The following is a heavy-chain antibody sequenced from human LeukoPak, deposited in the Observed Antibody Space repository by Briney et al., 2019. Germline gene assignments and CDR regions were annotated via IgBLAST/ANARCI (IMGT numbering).Heavy chain of an antibody. CDR1: GFTFSSYW. CDR3: ARYRSSGWDTIPYFDY. V-gene: IGHV3-7*01. CDR2: IKQDGSEK. Sequence: GGSLRLSCAASGFTFSSYWMSWVRQAPGKGLEWVANIKQDGSEKYYVDSVKGRFTISRDNAKNSLYLQMNSLRAEDTAVYYCARYRSSGWDTIPYFDYWGQGTLVTVSS. D-gene: IGHD6-19*01. J-gene: IGHJ4*02.